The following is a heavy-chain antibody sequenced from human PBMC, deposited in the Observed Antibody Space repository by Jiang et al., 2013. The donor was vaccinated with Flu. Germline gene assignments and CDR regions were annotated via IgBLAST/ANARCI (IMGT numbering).Heavy chain of an antibody. D-gene: IGHD3-22*01. CDR1: GFSLSTYWSR. Sequence: KPTQTLTLTCTFSGFSLSTYWSRCGLDPSAPRKGPGVACTQFYWDDDKRYSPSVKSRLTITKDTSKNQVVLTMTNMDPVDTATYYCAHRVTVHHYDTSGYTPQYTMDVWGEGTTVTVSS. CDR2: FYWDDDK. V-gene: IGHV2-5*02. CDR3: AHRVTVHHYDTSGYTPQYTMDV. J-gene: IGHJ6*04.